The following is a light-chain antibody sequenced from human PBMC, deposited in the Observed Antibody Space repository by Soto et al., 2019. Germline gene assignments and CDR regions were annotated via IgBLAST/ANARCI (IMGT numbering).Light chain of an antibody. CDR1: SSDVGGYKS. CDR3: CSYAGTYSWV. J-gene: IGLJ3*02. CDR2: DVT. Sequence: QSALTQPRSVSGSPGQSVTISCSGASSDVGGYKSVSWYQQHPGKAPKLMIYDVTKRPAGVPDRFSGSKSGNTASLTISGLQAEDEADYCCCSYAGTYSWVFGGGTKLTVL. V-gene: IGLV2-11*01.